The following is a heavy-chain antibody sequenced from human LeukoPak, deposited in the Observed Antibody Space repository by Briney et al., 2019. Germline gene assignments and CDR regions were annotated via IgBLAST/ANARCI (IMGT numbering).Heavy chain of an antibody. CDR2: IIPIFGTA. J-gene: IGHJ4*02. Sequence: ASVKVSCKASGGTFSSYAISWVRQAPGQGLEWMGGIIPIFGTANYAQKFQGRVTITADESTSTAYMELSSLRSEDTAVYYCARDLLYYYGSGSYVWGQGTLVTVSS. D-gene: IGHD3-10*01. CDR3: ARDLLYYYGSGSYV. V-gene: IGHV1-69*13. CDR1: GGTFSSYA.